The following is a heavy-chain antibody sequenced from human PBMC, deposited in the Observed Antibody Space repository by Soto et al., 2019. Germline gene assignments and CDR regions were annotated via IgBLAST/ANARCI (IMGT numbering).Heavy chain of an antibody. CDR3: AKVRLEERSFFCFYALDV. CDR2: ISYDGTNK. Sequence: QVQLVESGGGVVQPGRSLRLSCEASGFPFSTYDMHWVRQAPGKGLEWVAVISYDGTNKYSADSVKGRFTISRDNSKNTLSLQLNSLRAAGTAVYHGAKVRLEERSFFCFYALDVWGQGTTVIFPS. J-gene: IGHJ6*02. V-gene: IGHV3-30*18. D-gene: IGHD1-1*01. CDR1: GFPFSTYD.